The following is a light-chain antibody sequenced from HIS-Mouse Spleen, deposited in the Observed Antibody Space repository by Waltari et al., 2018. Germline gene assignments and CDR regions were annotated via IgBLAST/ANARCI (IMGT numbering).Light chain of an antibody. Sequence: QSALTQPRSVSGSPGQSVTISCTGTSSDVGGYNYVSWYQQHPGKAPNLMIYDVSKRPSGVPGRFSGSKSGNTASLTISGLQAEDEADYYCCSYAGSYWVFGGGTKLTVL. CDR3: CSYAGSYWV. CDR2: DVS. J-gene: IGLJ3*02. V-gene: IGLV2-11*01. CDR1: SSDVGGYNY.